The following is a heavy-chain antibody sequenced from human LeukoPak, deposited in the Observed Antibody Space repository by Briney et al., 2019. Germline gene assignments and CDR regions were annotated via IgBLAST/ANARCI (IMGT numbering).Heavy chain of an antibody. CDR3: ARQTVSYCSSTSCMPY. V-gene: IGHV4-39*01. D-gene: IGHD2-2*01. CDR2: IYYSGST. Sequence: SETLSLTCTVSGGSISSSSYYWGWIRQPPGKGLEWIGSIYYSGSTYYSPSLKSRVTISVDTSKNQFSLKLSSVTAADTAVYYCARQTVSYCSSTSCMPYWGQGTLVTVSS. CDR1: GGSISSSSYY. J-gene: IGHJ4*02.